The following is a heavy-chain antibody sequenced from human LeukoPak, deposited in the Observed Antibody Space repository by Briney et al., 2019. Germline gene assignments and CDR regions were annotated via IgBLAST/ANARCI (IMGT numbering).Heavy chain of an antibody. CDR3: AIVATAMDRFHIDY. V-gene: IGHV1-3*01. CDR1: GYTFTSYA. CDR2: INAGNGNT. J-gene: IGHJ4*02. Sequence: ASVKVTCKASGYTFTSYAMHWVRQAPGQRLEWMGWINAGNGNTKYSQKFQGRVTITRDTSASTAYMELSSLRSEDAAVYYCAIVATAMDRFHIDYWGQGTLVTVSS. D-gene: IGHD5-18*01.